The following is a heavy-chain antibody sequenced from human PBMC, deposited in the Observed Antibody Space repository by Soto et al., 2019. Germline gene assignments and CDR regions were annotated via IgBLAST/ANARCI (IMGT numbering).Heavy chain of an antibody. CDR1: GFTFTDYW. V-gene: IGHV5-51*01. CDR2: IFPDDSDT. CDR3: ARHLLPCTSSPCYGIDV. Sequence: PGESLKISCKASGFTFTDYWIGWLRQMPGKGLEWMGIIFPDDSDTKYSPSFQGQVIISADRSITTAYLQWSSLKASDTAMYYCARHLLPCTSSPCYGIDVWGQGTTVTVSS. J-gene: IGHJ6*02.